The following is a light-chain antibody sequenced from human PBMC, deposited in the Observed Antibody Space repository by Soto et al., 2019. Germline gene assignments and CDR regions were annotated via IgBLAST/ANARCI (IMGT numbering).Light chain of an antibody. CDR2: EVS. J-gene: IGLJ1*01. CDR3: TSHAGSNNYV. CDR1: ISDVGGYNY. Sequence: QSVLTQPPSASGSPGQSATISCTGTISDVGGYNYVSWYQQHPGKAPELIISEVSKRPSGVPDRFSGSKSGNTASLTVSGLQAEDEADYYCTSHAGSNNYVFGTGTKVTVL. V-gene: IGLV2-8*01.